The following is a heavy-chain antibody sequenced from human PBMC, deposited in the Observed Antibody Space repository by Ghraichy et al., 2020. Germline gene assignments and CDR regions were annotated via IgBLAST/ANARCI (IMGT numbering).Heavy chain of an antibody. CDR1: GYSFPVYG. V-gene: IGHV1-18*04. J-gene: IGHJ4*02. CDR2: VSDKLT. CDR3: VRDRGDSLNDFYDY. Sequence: ASVKVSCKASGYSFPVYGISWVRQAPGQGLEWMGWVSDKLTNYAQKFQGRVTMTTDMPASTAYMELRSLRSDDTAMFYCVRDRGDSLNDFYDYWGQGTLVTVSS. D-gene: IGHD4-17*01.